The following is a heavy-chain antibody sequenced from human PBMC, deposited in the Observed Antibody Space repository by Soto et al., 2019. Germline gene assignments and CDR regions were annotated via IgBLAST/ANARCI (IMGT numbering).Heavy chain of an antibody. D-gene: IGHD2-15*01. CDR2: TSYGGST. Sequence: QVQLQESGPGLVKPSETLSLTCSVSGGSISNYYWSWIRQPPGKGLEWIGYTSYGGSTNYNPSLKSQVTISVDTTKNQFSQKLSPGTAPDTAVYYCAKQGASHCRGGSCSNDALDIWGQGTMVTVSS. J-gene: IGHJ3*02. V-gene: IGHV4-59*08. CDR3: AKQGASHCRGGSCSNDALDI. CDR1: GGSISNYY.